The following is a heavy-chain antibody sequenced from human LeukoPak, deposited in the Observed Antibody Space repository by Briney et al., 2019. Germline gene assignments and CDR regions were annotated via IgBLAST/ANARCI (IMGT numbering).Heavy chain of an antibody. Sequence: GGSLRLSCAASGFTFRSYSMNWVRQAPGKGLEWVAFIRYDGSNKYYADSVKGRFTISRDNSKNTLYLQMNSLRAEDTAVYYCAKADIVVVPAIDYWGQGTLVTVSS. CDR3: AKADIVVVPAIDY. CDR2: IRYDGSNK. D-gene: IGHD2-2*01. J-gene: IGHJ4*02. V-gene: IGHV3-30*02. CDR1: GFTFRSYS.